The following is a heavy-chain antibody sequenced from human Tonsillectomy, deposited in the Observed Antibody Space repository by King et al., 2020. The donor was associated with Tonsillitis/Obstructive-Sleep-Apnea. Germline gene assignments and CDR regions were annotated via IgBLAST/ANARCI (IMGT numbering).Heavy chain of an antibody. CDR2: ISGSGGST. CDR3: AKDYGKWLCSATFPDY. V-gene: IGHV3-23*04. CDR1: GFTFSDYA. Sequence: VQLVESGGGLVQPGGSLRLSCAASGFTFSDYAMSWVRQAPGKGLEWVSAISGSGGSTHYADSVKGRFTISRDNSKNTLYLQMNSLRAEDTAVYYCAKDYGKWLCSATFPDYWGQGTLVTVSS. D-gene: IGHD3-22*01. J-gene: IGHJ4*02.